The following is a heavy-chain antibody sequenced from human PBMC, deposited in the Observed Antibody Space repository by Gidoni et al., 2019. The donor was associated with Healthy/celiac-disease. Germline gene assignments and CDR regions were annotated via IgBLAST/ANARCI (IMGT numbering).Heavy chain of an antibody. J-gene: IGHJ3*02. D-gene: IGHD6-13*01. CDR3: AKDMWQQLVLYAFDI. Sequence: EVQLVESGGGLVQPGRSLRLSCAASGVTFDDYAMHWVRHAPGKGLEWVSGISWNSGSIGYADSVKGRVTISRDNAKNSLYLQMNSLRAEDTALYYCAKDMWQQLVLYAFDIWGQGTMVTVSS. CDR1: GVTFDDYA. CDR2: ISWNSGSI. V-gene: IGHV3-9*01.